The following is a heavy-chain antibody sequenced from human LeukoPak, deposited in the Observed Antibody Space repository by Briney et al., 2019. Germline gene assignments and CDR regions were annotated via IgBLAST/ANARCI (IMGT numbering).Heavy chain of an antibody. CDR2: ISAYNGNT. J-gene: IGHJ4*02. V-gene: IGHV1-18*01. Sequence: GASVKVSCKASGYTFTSYGISWVRQAPGQGLEWMGWISAYNGNTNYAQKLQGRVTMTTDTSTSTAYMELRSPRSDDTAVYYCGTLLSNGPFDYWGQGSLVTVSS. CDR1: GYTFTSYG. CDR3: GTLLSNGPFDY.